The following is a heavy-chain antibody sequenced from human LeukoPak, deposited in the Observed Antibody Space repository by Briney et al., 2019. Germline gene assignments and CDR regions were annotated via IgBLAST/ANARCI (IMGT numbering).Heavy chain of an antibody. CDR3: ARDLYGSGRYQRDY. J-gene: IGHJ4*02. CDR1: GFTFSNYW. V-gene: IGHV3-7*01. Sequence: GGSLRLSCEGSGFTFSNYWMSWVRQAPGKGLEWVANIQQHGSETYYGDSVKGRFTISRDNAKNSLYLQMNSLRAEDTAVYYCARDLYGSGRYQRDYWGQGTLVTVSS. CDR2: IQQHGSET. D-gene: IGHD3-10*01.